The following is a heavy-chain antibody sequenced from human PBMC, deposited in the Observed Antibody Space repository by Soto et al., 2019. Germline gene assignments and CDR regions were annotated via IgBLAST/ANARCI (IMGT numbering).Heavy chain of an antibody. D-gene: IGHD6-6*01. CDR2: IVVGSGNT. Sequence: SVKVSCKASGFTFTSSAVQWLRQARGQRLEWIGWIVVGSGNTNYAQKFQERVTITRDMSTSTAYMELSSLRSEDTAVYYCAADTGSSSSHSYYGMDVWGQGTTVTV. CDR1: GFTFTSSA. J-gene: IGHJ6*02. V-gene: IGHV1-58*01. CDR3: AADTGSSSSHSYYGMDV.